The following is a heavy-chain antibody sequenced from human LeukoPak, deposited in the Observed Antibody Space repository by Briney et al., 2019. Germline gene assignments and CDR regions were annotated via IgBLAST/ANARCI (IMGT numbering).Heavy chain of an antibody. CDR1: GGSFSGYY. Sequence: SETLSLTCAVYGGSFSGYYWSWIRQPPGKGLEWIGEINHSGSTNYNPSLKSRVTISVDTSKNQFSLKLSSVTAADTAVYYCARGPFYDFWSGYPLYYFDYWGQGTLVTVSS. CDR3: ARGPFYDFWSGYPLYYFDY. V-gene: IGHV4-34*01. CDR2: INHSGST. D-gene: IGHD3-3*01. J-gene: IGHJ4*02.